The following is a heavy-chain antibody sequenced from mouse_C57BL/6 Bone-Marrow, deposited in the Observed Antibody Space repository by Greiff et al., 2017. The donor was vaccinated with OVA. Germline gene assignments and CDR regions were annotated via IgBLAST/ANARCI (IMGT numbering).Heavy chain of an antibody. D-gene: IGHD1-1*01. CDR2: INPNNGGT. V-gene: IGHV1-18*01. CDR1: GYTFTDYN. J-gene: IGHJ2*01. CDR3: ARRPYYGSSYGYFDY. Sequence: VQLQQSGPELVKPGASVKIPCKASGYTFTDYNMDWVKQSHGKSLEWIGDINPNNGGTIYNQKFKGKATLTVDKSSSTAYMELRSLTSEDTAVYYCARRPYYGSSYGYFDYWGQGTTLTVSS.